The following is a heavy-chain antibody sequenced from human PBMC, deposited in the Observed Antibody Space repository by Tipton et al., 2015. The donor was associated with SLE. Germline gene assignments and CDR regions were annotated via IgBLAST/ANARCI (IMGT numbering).Heavy chain of an antibody. D-gene: IGHD4-17*01. Sequence: TLSLTCTVSGGSLTSSSYYWGWIRQPPGKGLEWIGSISSSGTTHYNPSLKSRVTISVDTSKNQLSLKQRSATAADTAVYYCARHDYGDYGIWAFDMWGRGTVVSVSS. V-gene: IGHV4-39*07. CDR2: ISSSGTT. J-gene: IGHJ3*02. CDR3: ARHDYGDYGIWAFDM. CDR1: GGSLTSSSYY.